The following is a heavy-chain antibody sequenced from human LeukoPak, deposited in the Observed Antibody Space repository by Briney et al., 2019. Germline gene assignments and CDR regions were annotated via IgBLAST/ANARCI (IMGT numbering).Heavy chain of an antibody. V-gene: IGHV3-53*01. CDR2: IYSGGST. D-gene: IGHD3-22*01. CDR1: GFTVSSNY. Sequence: PGESLTLSCAASGFTVSSNYRSWVRQAPGKGLEWVSVIYSGGSTYYADSMKGRFTISRDNSKNTLYLQMNSLRAEDTAVYYCARSYYYDSTFVLFDYWGQGTLVTVSS. J-gene: IGHJ4*02. CDR3: ARSYYYDSTFVLFDY.